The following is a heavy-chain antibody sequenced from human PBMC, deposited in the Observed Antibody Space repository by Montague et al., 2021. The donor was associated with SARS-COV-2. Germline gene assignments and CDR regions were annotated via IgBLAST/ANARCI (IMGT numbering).Heavy chain of an antibody. J-gene: IGHJ4*02. CDR2: VSDSGNT. CDR3: ARSYSYAFGV. D-gene: IGHD3-16*01. V-gene: IGHV4-59*13. CDR1: GASMSNYH. Sequence: SETLSLTCSVSGASMSNYHWGWIRRPPGKGLEWIGYVSDSGNTEYNPSLKSRVAISVDTSENQFSLKLTSVTAADTATYYCARSYSYAFGVWGQGTLVTVSS.